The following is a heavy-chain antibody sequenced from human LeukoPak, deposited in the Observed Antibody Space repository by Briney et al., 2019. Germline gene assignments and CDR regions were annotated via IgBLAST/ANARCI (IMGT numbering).Heavy chain of an antibody. Sequence: GGSLTLSCAASGFTFRDYAMSWVRQAPGTGLEWGSTASYYVGKQYHADSVRGGFTVSRDNSRNTVSLQMSSLRVEDTGIYYCAKAGIGADGAGFLCEYWGQGTLVTVSS. CDR3: AKAGIGADGAGFLCEY. J-gene: IGHJ4*02. CDR2: ASYYVGKQ. CDR1: GFTFRDYA. V-gene: IGHV3-23*01. D-gene: IGHD1-1*01.